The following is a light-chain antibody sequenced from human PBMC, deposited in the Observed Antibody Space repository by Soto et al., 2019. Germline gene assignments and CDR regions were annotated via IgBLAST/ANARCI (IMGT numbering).Light chain of an antibody. CDR1: QTISDF. J-gene: IGKJ1*01. CDR2: EAS. V-gene: IGKV1-5*01. Sequence: DIQMTQSPSTLSASVGDRVTITCRASQTISDFLAWYQHKPGEAPKLLIAEASRLESGVPSRFSGGGSGTEFTLTISRLQPDEVATYYCQHYISVPWTFGQGTKGEI. CDR3: QHYISVPWT.